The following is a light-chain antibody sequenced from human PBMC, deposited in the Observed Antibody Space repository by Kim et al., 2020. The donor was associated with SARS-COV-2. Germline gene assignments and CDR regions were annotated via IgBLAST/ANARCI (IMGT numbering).Light chain of an antibody. CDR3: AAWDDSLNGSV. J-gene: IGLJ3*02. CDR2: SNN. CDR1: SSNIGSNT. Sequence: ELTQPPSASGTPGQRVTISCSGSSSNIGSNTVNWYQQLPGTAPKLLIYSNNQRPSGVPDRFSGSKSGTSASLAISGLQSEDEADYYCAAWDDSLNGSVFGGVTQLNVL. V-gene: IGLV1-44*01.